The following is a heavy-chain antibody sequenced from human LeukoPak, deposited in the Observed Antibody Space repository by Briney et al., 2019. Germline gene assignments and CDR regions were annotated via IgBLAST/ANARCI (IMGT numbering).Heavy chain of an antibody. CDR1: GYSISSGYY. CDR3: VAGCSGGSCYIVYSWFDP. V-gene: IGHV4-38-2*01. CDR2: IYHSGNT. J-gene: IGHJ5*02. Sequence: RPSETLSLTCAVSGYSISSGYYWGWIRQPPGKGLEWIGTIYHSGNTYYNPSLKSRVTISEDTSKNQFSLKLSSVTAADTAVYYCVAGCSGGSCYIVYSWFDPWGQGTLVTVSS. D-gene: IGHD2-15*01.